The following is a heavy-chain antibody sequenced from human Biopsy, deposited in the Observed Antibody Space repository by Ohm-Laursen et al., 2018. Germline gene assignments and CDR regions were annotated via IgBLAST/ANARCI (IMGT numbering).Heavy chain of an antibody. D-gene: IGHD6-19*01. J-gene: IGHJ4*02. V-gene: IGHV4-61*01. Sequence: SDTLSLTCTVSGGSVSDSFHFWSWIRQPPGKGLEWIGDVYYSGGTKYNPSLASRVTFSVDMSKSQFSLKLYSVTAADTAVYYCARESALAGDFDSWGQGTLVTVSS. CDR1: GGSVSDSFHF. CDR3: ARESALAGDFDS. CDR2: VYYSGGT.